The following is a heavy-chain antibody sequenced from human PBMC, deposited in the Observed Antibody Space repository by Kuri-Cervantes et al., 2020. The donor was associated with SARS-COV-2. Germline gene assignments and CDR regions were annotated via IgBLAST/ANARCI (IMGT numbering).Heavy chain of an antibody. D-gene: IGHD3/OR15-3a*01. CDR1: GGSISSYY. CDR3: SRVDGLGYYYYMDV. J-gene: IGHJ6*03. V-gene: IGHV4-59*01. Sequence: GSLRLSCTVSGGSISSYYWSWIRQPPGKGLEWIGYIYYSGSTNYNPSLKSRVTIPVDTYKNQFSLKLSSVTAADTAVYYCSRVDGLGYYYYMDVWGKGTTVTVSS. CDR2: IYYSGST.